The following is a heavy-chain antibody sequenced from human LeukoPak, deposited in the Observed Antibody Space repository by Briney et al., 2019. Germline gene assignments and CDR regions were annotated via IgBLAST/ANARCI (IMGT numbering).Heavy chain of an antibody. V-gene: IGHV1-8*01. CDR3: ARDTHGYGDSLGDAFDI. D-gene: IGHD4-17*01. CDR1: GYTFTSFD. J-gene: IGHJ3*02. CDR2: MNPNTGNT. Sequence: ASVKVSFKTSGYTFTSFDLNWVRQATAQGLEWMGWMNPNTGNTGYAQKFQDRVTMTRNISISTAYMELSSLRSEDTAVYYCARDTHGYGDSLGDAFDIWGQGTRVTVSS.